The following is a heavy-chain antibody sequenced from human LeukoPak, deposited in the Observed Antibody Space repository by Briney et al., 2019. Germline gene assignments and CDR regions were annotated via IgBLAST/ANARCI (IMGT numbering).Heavy chain of an antibody. Sequence: GGSLRLSCPASGFTFSSYWMSWVRQAPGKGLEWVAYRKQDGSAKYYVDSVKDRFTISRDNAKNSLYLQMNSLRAEDTAVYYCAQEHVDSSGYYYVPNWFDPWGQGTLVIVSS. CDR3: AQEHVDSSGYYYVPNWFDP. CDR2: RKQDGSAK. J-gene: IGHJ5*02. D-gene: IGHD3-22*01. V-gene: IGHV3-7*01. CDR1: GFTFSSYW.